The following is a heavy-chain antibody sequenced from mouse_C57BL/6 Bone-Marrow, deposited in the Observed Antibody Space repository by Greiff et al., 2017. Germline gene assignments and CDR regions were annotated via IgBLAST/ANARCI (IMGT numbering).Heavy chain of an antibody. V-gene: IGHV1-85*01. Sequence: VQLQQSGPELVKPGASVKLSCKASGYTFTSYDINWVKQRPGQGLEWIGWIYPRDGSTKYNEKFKGKATLTVDTSSSTAYMELHSLTSEDSAVYCCAILVFDGSSGDWYFDVWGTGTTVTVSS. D-gene: IGHD1-1*01. J-gene: IGHJ1*03. CDR1: GYTFTSYD. CDR2: IYPRDGST. CDR3: AILVFDGSSGDWYFDV.